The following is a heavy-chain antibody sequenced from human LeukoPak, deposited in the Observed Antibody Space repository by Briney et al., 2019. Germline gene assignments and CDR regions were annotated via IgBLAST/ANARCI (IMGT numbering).Heavy chain of an antibody. V-gene: IGHV3-30*02. J-gene: IGHJ3*02. D-gene: IGHD6-19*01. CDR3: AKYGRARQWLVYNHDAFDI. CDR2: IRYDGSNK. Sequence: PGGSLRLSCAASGFTFSSYGMHWVRQAPGKGLEWVAFIRYDGSNKYYADSVKGRFTIPSDNSKNTLYLQMNSLRAEDTAVYYCAKYGRARQWLVYNHDAFDIWGQGTMVTVSS. CDR1: GFTFSSYG.